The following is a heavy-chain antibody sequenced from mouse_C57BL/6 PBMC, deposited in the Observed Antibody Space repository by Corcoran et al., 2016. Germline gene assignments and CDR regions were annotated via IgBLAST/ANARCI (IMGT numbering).Heavy chain of an antibody. Sequence: QVQLVQSGAEVKKPGASVKVSCKASGYTFTSYGISWVRQAPGQGLEWMGWISAYNGNTNYAQKLQGRVTMTTDTSTSTAYMELRSLRSDDTAVYYCAISSPSLWFGELVYAFDIWGQGTMVTVSS. V-gene: IGHV1-81*01. J-gene: IGHJ3*01. D-gene: IGHD2-2*01. CDR1: GYTFTSYG. CDR3: AISSPSLWFGELVYAFDI. CDR2: ISAYNGNT.